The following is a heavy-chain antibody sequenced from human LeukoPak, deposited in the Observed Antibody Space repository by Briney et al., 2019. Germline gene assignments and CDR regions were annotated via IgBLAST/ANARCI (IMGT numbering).Heavy chain of an antibody. Sequence: SETLSLTCTVSGGSISSSSYYWGWIRQPPGKGLEWIGSIYYSGSTYYNPSLKSRVTISVDTSKNQFSPKLSSVTAADTAVYYCARRRHYYDSSGYTDWGQGTLVTVSS. CDR1: GGSISSSSYY. V-gene: IGHV4-39*01. J-gene: IGHJ4*02. D-gene: IGHD3-22*01. CDR3: ARRRHYYDSSGYTD. CDR2: IYYSGST.